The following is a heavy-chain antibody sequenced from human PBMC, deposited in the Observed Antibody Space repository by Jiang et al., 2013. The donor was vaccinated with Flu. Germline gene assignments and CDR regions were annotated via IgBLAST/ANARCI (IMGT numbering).Heavy chain of an antibody. V-gene: IGHV4-59*01. J-gene: IGHJ4*02. Sequence: LLKPSETLSLTCTVSGGSIRGYYWSWIRQPPGKGLEWIGYIYHNGSTNYNPSLKSRVTFSVDTSKNEFSLNLNSMTAADSAVYYCARAGLSPTPHFDVWGRGTLVSVSS. CDR3: ARAGLSPTPHFDV. D-gene: IGHD4/OR15-4a*01. CDR2: IYHNGST. CDR1: GGSIRGYY.